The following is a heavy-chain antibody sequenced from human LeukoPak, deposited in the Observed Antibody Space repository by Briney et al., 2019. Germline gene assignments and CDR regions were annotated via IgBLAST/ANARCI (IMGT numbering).Heavy chain of an antibody. V-gene: IGHV1-2*02. D-gene: IGHD2-15*01. Sequence: ASVKVSCKASGYTFTGYYMHCVRQAPAQGLEWMGWINPNSGGTNYAQKFQGRVTMTRDTSISTAYMELSRLRSDDTAVYYCARVPRYCSGGSCPLDYWGQGTLVTVSS. CDR1: GYTFTGYY. J-gene: IGHJ4*02. CDR3: ARVPRYCSGGSCPLDY. CDR2: INPNSGGT.